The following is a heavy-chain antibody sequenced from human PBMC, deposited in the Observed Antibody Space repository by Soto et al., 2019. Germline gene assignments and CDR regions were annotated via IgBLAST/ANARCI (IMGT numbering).Heavy chain of an antibody. CDR3: ARENYYGTNWFDP. D-gene: IGHD3-10*01. V-gene: IGHV3-7*03. CDR1: GFTLSSYR. Sequence: GGSLRLSCAATGFTLSSYRMSWVRQAPGKGLEWVANIKQDGSEKYYVDSVKGRFTISRDNADNSLYLQMNSLRAEDTAVYHCARENYYGTNWFDPWGQGTLVTVSS. CDR2: IKQDGSEK. J-gene: IGHJ5*02.